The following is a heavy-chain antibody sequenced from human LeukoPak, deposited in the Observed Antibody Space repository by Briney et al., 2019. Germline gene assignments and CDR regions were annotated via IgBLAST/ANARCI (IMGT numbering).Heavy chain of an antibody. CDR3: ARWTYSNYYFDY. V-gene: IGHV4-31*03. J-gene: IGHJ4*02. CDR1: GGSISSGGYY. CDR2: IYYSGST. Sequence: ASQTLSLTCTVSGGSISSGGYYWSWIRQHPGKGLEWIGYIYYSGSTNYNPSLKSRVTISVDTSKNQFSLKLSSVTAADTAAYYCARWTYSNYYFDYWGQGTLVTVSS. D-gene: IGHD4-11*01.